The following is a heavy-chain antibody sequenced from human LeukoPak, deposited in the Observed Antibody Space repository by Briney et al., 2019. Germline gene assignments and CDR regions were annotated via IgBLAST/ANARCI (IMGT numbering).Heavy chain of an antibody. J-gene: IGHJ5*02. V-gene: IGHV4-4*07. D-gene: IGHD3-3*01. Sequence: SETLPLTCTVSGGSISSYYWSWIRQPAGKGLEWIGRIDTSGNTNYKPSLKSRVTMSVDTSKNQFSLKLSSVTAADTAVYYCARDVPGLRFLEWLPNWFDPWGQGTLVTVSS. CDR1: GGSISSYY. CDR3: ARDVPGLRFLEWLPNWFDP. CDR2: IDTSGNT.